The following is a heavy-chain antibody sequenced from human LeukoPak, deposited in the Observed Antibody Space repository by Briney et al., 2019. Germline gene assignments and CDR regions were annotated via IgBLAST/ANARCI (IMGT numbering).Heavy chain of an antibody. D-gene: IGHD6-6*01. CDR3: VRALSSSSPY. J-gene: IGHJ4*02. CDR1: GLTLRNYG. V-gene: IGHV3-7*03. CDR2: MREGGGQE. Sequence: GGSLRLSCVASGLTLRNYGMNWVRQAPGTGLEWVAGMREGGGQEYYVDSVRGRFTISRDSAKNSLYLQMNSLRVEDTAVYYCVRALSSSSPYWGQGTLVTVSS.